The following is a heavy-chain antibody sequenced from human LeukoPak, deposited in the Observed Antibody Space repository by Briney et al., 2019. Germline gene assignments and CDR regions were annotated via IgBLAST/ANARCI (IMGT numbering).Heavy chain of an antibody. J-gene: IGHJ6*02. CDR3: ARQYYDILTGYYRIRYYGMDV. V-gene: IGHV4-34*01. Sequence: PSETLSLTCAVYGGSFSGYYWSWIRQPPGKGLEWIGEINHSGSTNYNPSLKSRVTISVDTSKNQFSLKLSSVTAADTAVYYCARQYYDILTGYYRIRYYGMDVWGQGTTVTVSS. CDR1: GGSFSGYY. CDR2: INHSGST. D-gene: IGHD3-9*01.